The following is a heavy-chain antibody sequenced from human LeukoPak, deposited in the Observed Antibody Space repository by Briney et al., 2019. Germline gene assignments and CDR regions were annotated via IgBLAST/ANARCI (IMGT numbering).Heavy chain of an antibody. Sequence: SETLSLTCAVYGGSFSGYYWSWIRQPPGEGLEWIGEINHSGSTNYNPSLKSRVTISVDTSKNQFSLKLSSVTAADTAVYYCARGRTYYYDSSGPESGYWGQGTLVTVSS. CDR3: ARGRTYYYDSSGPESGY. J-gene: IGHJ4*02. V-gene: IGHV4-34*01. CDR2: INHSGST. CDR1: GGSFSGYY. D-gene: IGHD3-22*01.